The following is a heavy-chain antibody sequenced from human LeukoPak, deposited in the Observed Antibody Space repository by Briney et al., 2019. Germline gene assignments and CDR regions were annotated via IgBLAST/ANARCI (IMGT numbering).Heavy chain of an antibody. J-gene: IGHJ4*02. V-gene: IGHV3-48*01. CDR1: GFTFSSYS. Sequence: GGSLRLSCAASGFTFSSYSMNWVRQAPGKGLEWVSFISSSSSTIYSADSVKGRFTISRDNAKNSLYLQMNSLRAEDTAVYYCARGSSKFDYWGQGTLVTVSS. D-gene: IGHD6-13*01. CDR3: ARGSSKFDY. CDR2: ISSSSSTI.